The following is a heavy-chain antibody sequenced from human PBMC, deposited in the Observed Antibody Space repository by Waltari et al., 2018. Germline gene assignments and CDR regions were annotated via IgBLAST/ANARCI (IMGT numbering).Heavy chain of an antibody. V-gene: IGHV3-74*01. CDR1: GFTFGSFW. D-gene: IGHD2-2*01. Sequence: EVQLVESGGGLVQPGESLRLSCAASGFTFGSFWMHWVRQVSGKGRVWVSSISDDGSRIGYADSVKCRFTISRDNAKNTRYLQMNRLRGDDTAVYYCVRGFSTSPSSYWGQGALVTVSS. J-gene: IGHJ4*02. CDR2: ISDDGSRI. CDR3: VRGFSTSPSSY.